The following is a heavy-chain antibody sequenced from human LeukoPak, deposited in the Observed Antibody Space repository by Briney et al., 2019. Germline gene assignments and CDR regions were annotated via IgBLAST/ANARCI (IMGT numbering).Heavy chain of an antibody. J-gene: IGHJ2*01. CDR1: GGSFSGYY. D-gene: IGHD2-21*02. CDR2: INHSGST. Sequence: SETLSLTCAVYGGSFSGYYWSWIRQPPGKGLEWIGEINHSGSTNYNPSLKSRVTMSVDLSKNQFSLRLSSVTAADTAVYYCARGGDCGGDCYTSFHPYWYFDLWGRGTLVTVSS. V-gene: IGHV4-34*01. CDR3: ARGGDCGGDCYTSFHPYWYFDL.